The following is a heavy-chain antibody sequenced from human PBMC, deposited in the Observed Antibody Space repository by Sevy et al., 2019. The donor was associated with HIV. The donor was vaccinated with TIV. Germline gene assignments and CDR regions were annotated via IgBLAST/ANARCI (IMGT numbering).Heavy chain of an antibody. D-gene: IGHD6-13*01. Sequence: SGPTLVKPTQTLTLTCTFSGFSLSTSVVGVGWIRQPPGKALEWLALIYWNDDKRYSPSLKSRLTITKDTSKNQVVLTMTNMDPVDTATYYCAHRPPRIAAAGYFDYWGQGTLVTVSS. CDR1: GFSLSTSVVG. CDR2: IYWNDDK. V-gene: IGHV2-5*01. J-gene: IGHJ4*02. CDR3: AHRPPRIAAAGYFDY.